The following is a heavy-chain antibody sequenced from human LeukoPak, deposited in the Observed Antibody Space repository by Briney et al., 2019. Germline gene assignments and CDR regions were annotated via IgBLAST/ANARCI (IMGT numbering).Heavy chain of an antibody. J-gene: IGHJ4*02. D-gene: IGHD5-18*01. CDR1: GFTFSSYG. CDR2: ISNDGSKE. V-gene: IGHV3-30*18. CDR3: AKDRYSYAFEYSDS. Sequence: GGSLRLSCAASGFTFSSYGMHWVRQAPGKGLDWVAVISNDGSKEYYADSVKGRFTISRDNSKNTLSLQVSSLRAEDTAVYYCAKDRYSYAFEYSDSWGQGTLVTVSS.